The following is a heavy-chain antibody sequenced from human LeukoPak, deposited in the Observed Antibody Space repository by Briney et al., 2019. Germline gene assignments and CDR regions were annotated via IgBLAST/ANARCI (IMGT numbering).Heavy chain of an antibody. J-gene: IGHJ4*02. D-gene: IGHD1-14*01. V-gene: IGHV1-2*02. CDR1: GYTFTSYG. CDR3: ARLRNRFMALDY. Sequence: ASVKVSCKASGYTFTSYGISWVRQAPGQGLEWMGWINPNSGGTNYAQKFQGRVTITRDTSISTAYMELSRLRSDDTAVYYCARLRNRFMALDYWGQGTLVTVSS. CDR2: INPNSGGT.